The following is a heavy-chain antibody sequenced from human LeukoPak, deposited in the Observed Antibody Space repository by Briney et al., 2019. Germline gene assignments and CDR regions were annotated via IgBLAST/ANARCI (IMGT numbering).Heavy chain of an antibody. CDR3: ASLGGAYSSGWHY. CDR1: GGSISGYY. Sequence: PSETLSLTCTVSGGSISGYYWSWIRQPPGKGLEWIGYIYNSGYTNYNPSLKSRVTISVDTSKNQFSPMLNSVTAADTAVYYCASLGGAYSSGWHYWGQGTLVTVSS. CDR2: IYNSGYT. D-gene: IGHD6-25*01. J-gene: IGHJ4*02. V-gene: IGHV4-59*08.